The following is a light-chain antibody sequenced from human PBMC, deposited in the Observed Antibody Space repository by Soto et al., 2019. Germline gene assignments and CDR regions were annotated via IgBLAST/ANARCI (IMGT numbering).Light chain of an antibody. V-gene: IGLV2-14*01. CDR2: DVS. CDR3: SSYTSSSSYV. J-gene: IGLJ1*01. CDR1: SSDVGTYNS. Sequence: QSALTQPASVSGSPGQSITLSCTGTSSDVGTYNSVSWYQQYPGKAPKLMIHDVSTRPSGVSNRFSGSKSGNTAALTISGLQAEDEADYYCSSYTSSSSYVFGSGTKLTVL.